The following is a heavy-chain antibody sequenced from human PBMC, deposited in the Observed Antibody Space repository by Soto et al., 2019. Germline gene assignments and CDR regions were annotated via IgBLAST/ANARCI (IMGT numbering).Heavy chain of an antibody. D-gene: IGHD6-19*01. Sequence: ASVKVSCKVSGYTFTDYYMHWVQQAPGKGLEWMGLVDPEDGETIYAEKFQGRVTITADTSTDTAYMELSSLRSEDTAVYYCATAAIYSSGWSGRGFGVDVWGQGTTVTVSS. CDR1: GYTFTDYY. CDR2: VDPEDGET. CDR3: ATAAIYSSGWSGRGFGVDV. V-gene: IGHV1-69-2*01. J-gene: IGHJ6*02.